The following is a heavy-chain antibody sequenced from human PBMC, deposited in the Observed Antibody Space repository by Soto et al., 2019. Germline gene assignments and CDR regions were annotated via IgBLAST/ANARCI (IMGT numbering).Heavy chain of an antibody. CDR1: GFTVSSNY. CDR2: IYSGGST. D-gene: IGHD1-7*01. Sequence: EVQLVESGGGLVQPGGSVRLSCAASGFTVSSNYMSWVRQAPGKGLEWVSVIYSGGSTYYADSVKGRFTISRDNSKNTLYLQMNSLRAEDTAVYYCATDNWNYGCAFDYWGQATLVTVSS. V-gene: IGHV3-66*01. CDR3: ATDNWNYGCAFDY. J-gene: IGHJ4*02.